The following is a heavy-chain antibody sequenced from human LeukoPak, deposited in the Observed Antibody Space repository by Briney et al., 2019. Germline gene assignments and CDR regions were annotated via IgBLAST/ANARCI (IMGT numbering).Heavy chain of an antibody. CDR3: ARVYPSGSGWLDY. CDR2: INPNSGGT. CDR1: GYTFTGYY. J-gene: IGHJ4*02. D-gene: IGHD6-19*01. V-gene: IGHV1-2*02. Sequence: ASVKVSCKASGYTFTGYYMHWVRQAPGQGLEWMGWINPNSGGTNYAQKFQGRVTMTRDTSISTAYMELSRLRSDDTAVYYCARVYPSGSGWLDYWGQGTLVTVSS.